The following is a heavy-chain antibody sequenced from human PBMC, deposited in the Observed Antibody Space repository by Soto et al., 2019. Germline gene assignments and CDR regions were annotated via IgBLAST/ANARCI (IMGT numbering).Heavy chain of an antibody. Sequence: EVQLLESGGGLVQPGGSLRLSCAASGFTFSSYAMRWVRQPPGKGLEWVSAISGSGGSTYYADSVKGRFTISSDNSKNTMYRQMSSLIAGDAAVYYCAKSIWFGELSFTYWGKGTLFTVS. J-gene: IGHJ4*02. CDR3: AKSIWFGELSFTY. D-gene: IGHD3-10*01. CDR2: ISGSGGST. CDR1: GFTFSSYA. V-gene: IGHV3-23*01.